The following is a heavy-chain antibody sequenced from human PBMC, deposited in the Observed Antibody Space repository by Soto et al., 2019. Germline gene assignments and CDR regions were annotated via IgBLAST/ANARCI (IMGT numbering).Heavy chain of an antibody. CDR3: ARDPYHVLVVNAPDLYGMDV. J-gene: IGHJ6*02. D-gene: IGHD2-8*01. CDR1: GYTFTTYD. V-gene: IGHV1-18*01. Sequence: QVQLVQSGAEVKKPGASVKVSCKASGYTFTTYDISWVRQAPGQGLEWMGRISTYNGNTNYPQSLQGRLTMTTDTANTTAHMELRSLISGDTAVYYCARDPYHVLVVNAPDLYGMDVWGQGTTV. CDR2: ISTYNGNT.